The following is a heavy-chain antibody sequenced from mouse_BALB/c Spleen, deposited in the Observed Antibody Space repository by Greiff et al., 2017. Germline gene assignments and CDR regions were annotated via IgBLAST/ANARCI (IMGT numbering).Heavy chain of an antibody. D-gene: IGHD1-1*01. CDR2: IWAGGST. CDR1: GFSLPSYG. J-gene: IGHJ3*01. Sequence: QVQLQDSGPGLVAPSQSLSITCTVSGFSLPSYGVPWVRQPPGKGLEWLGVIWAGGSTNYNSALMSRLSISKDNSKSQVFLKMNSLQTDDTAMYYCAREYYYGGGFAYWGQGTLVTVSA. CDR3: AREYYYGGGFAY. V-gene: IGHV2-9*02.